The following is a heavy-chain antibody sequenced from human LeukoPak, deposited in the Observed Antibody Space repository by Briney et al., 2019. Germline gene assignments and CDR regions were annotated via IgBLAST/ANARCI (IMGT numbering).Heavy chain of an antibody. CDR1: DGSIKTGGYY. V-gene: IGHV4-31*03. CDR3: GRVPKPYRYYGMDV. D-gene: IGHD3-16*02. Sequence: SETLSLTCSVFDGSIKTGGYYWSWIRQHPAKGREWIGNIYNSRTTYYNSSLKSRLTISVDTSKNQFSLKLSSVTAADTAVYYCGRVPKPYRYYGMDVWGQGTTVTVSS. CDR2: IYNSRTT. J-gene: IGHJ6*02.